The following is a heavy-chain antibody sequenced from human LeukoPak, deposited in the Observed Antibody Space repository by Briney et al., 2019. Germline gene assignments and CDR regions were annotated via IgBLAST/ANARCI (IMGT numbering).Heavy chain of an antibody. V-gene: IGHV3-7*01. CDR3: ARPSSTSVSYFDH. J-gene: IGHJ4*02. D-gene: IGHD2-2*01. Sequence: GGSLRLSCAASGFTFSSYWMSWVRQAPGKGLEWVATIKHDGSDKKYVDSVKGRFTIFRDNAKNSLYLQMNSLSGDDTAVYFCARPSSTSVSYFDHWGQGTLVTVSS. CDR1: GFTFSSYW. CDR2: IKHDGSDK.